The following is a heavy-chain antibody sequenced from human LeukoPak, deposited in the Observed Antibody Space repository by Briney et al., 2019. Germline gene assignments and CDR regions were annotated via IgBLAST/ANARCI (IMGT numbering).Heavy chain of an antibody. Sequence: PGGSLRLSCAASGFTFSSYSMNWVRQAPGKGLEWVSYISSSSSTIYYADSVKGRFTISRDNAKNSLYLQMNSLRAEDTAVYYCARDLYGSGSYYGYWGQGTLVTVSS. CDR3: ARDLYGSGSYYGY. CDR1: GFTFSSYS. CDR2: ISSSSSTI. J-gene: IGHJ4*02. V-gene: IGHV3-48*01. D-gene: IGHD3-10*01.